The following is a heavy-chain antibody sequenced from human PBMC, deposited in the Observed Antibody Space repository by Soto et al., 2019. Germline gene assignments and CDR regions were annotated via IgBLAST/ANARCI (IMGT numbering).Heavy chain of an antibody. CDR2: IIPILGIA. J-gene: IGHJ6*02. D-gene: IGHD6-13*01. CDR3: AIHGAAAGLYYYYYGMDV. CDR1: GGTFSSYT. V-gene: IGHV1-69*02. Sequence: QVQLVQSGAEVKKPGSSVKVSCKASGGTFSSYTISWVRQAPGQGLEWMGRIIPILGIANYAQKFQGRVTITADKSTSTAYMELSSLRSEDTAVYYCAIHGAAAGLYYYYYGMDVWGQGTTVTVSS.